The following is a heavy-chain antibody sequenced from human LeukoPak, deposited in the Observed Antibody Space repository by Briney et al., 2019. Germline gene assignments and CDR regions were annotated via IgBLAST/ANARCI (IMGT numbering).Heavy chain of an antibody. J-gene: IGHJ1*01. CDR2: IRPDFRMT. Sequence: ASVKLSCKTYGYTFATSGFCFERQAPGQGLEWMGWIRPDFRMTYYAQKVQGRVAMTADTSTRTAYLELRSLRSDDTAVYYCASDGPRGYFQDWGQGTLVTVSS. CDR3: ASDGPRGYFQD. CDR1: GYTFATSG. V-gene: IGHV1-18*01.